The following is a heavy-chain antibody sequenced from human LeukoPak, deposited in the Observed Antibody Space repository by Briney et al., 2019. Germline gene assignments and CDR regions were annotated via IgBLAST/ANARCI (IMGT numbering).Heavy chain of an antibody. V-gene: IGHV4-31*03. Sequence: TLSLTCSVSGGSIRSGGYYWSWIRQHPGKGLEWIGYIYYSGSTYYNPSLKSRVTISVDTSKNQFSLKLSSVTAADTAVYYCARDQGGTGKLDYWGQGTLVTVSS. CDR2: IYYSGST. CDR1: GGSIRSGGYY. D-gene: IGHD1-1*01. J-gene: IGHJ4*02. CDR3: ARDQGGTGKLDY.